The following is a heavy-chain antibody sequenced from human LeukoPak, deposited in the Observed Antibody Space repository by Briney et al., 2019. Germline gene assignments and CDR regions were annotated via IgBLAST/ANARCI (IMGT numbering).Heavy chain of an antibody. CDR3: ARLNWNEFSYYYYGMDV. V-gene: IGHV5-51*01. D-gene: IGHD1-1*01. CDR2: IYPGDSDT. Sequence: GESLKISCKGSGYSFTSYWSGWVRQMPGKGLEWMGIIYPGDSDTRYSPSFQGQVTISADKSISTAYLQWSSLKASDTAMYYCARLNWNEFSYYYYGMDVWGQGTTVTVSS. J-gene: IGHJ6*02. CDR1: GYSFTSYW.